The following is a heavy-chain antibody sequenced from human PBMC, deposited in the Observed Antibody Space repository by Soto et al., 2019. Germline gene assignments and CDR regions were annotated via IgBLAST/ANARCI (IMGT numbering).Heavy chain of an antibody. CDR2: INTANGNT. Sequence: ASVKVSCKTSGYTFTSYSIHWVRPAPGQRPEWMGWINTANGNTKYSQKFQGRITITRDTSASTAYMELSSLRSEDTAVYYCVRRHVSATGIDWFDPWGRGTLVTVPQ. CDR1: GYTFTSYS. D-gene: IGHD6-13*01. J-gene: IGHJ5*02. CDR3: VRRHVSATGIDWFDP. V-gene: IGHV1-3*04.